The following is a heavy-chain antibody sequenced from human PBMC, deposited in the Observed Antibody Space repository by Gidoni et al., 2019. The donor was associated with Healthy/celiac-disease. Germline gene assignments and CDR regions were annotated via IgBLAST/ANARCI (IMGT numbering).Heavy chain of an antibody. J-gene: IGHJ4*02. V-gene: IGHV4-34*01. Sequence: QVQLQQWGAGLLKPSETLSLTCAVSGGSFSGYYWSWIRQPPGKGLEWIGEINHSGSTNYNPSLKSRVTISVDTSKNQFSLKLSSVTAADTAVYYCASYGGNPGFSDYWGQGTLVTVSS. D-gene: IGHD2-15*01. CDR1: GGSFSGYY. CDR3: ASYGGNPGFSDY. CDR2: INHSGST.